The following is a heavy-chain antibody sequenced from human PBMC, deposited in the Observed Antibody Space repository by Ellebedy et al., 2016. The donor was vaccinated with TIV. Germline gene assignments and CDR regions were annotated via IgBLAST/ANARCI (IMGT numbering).Heavy chain of an antibody. CDR1: GGSFSGYY. J-gene: IGHJ5*02. CDR3: ARGQGDRATTSWFDP. D-gene: IGHD1-26*01. Sequence: SETLSLXCAVYGGSFSGYYWNWIRQPPGKGLEWIGEINHSGSTNYNPSLKSRVRISVDTSKNQFSLKLSSVTAADTAVYYCARGQGDRATTSWFDPWGQGTLVTVSS. V-gene: IGHV4-34*01. CDR2: INHSGST.